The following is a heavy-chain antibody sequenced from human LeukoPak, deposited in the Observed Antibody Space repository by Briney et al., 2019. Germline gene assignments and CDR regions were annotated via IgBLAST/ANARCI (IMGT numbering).Heavy chain of an antibody. V-gene: IGHV1-2*06. J-gene: IGHJ4*02. CDR1: GYTLTGYY. CDR2: INHNSGGT. D-gene: IGHD1-1*01. Sequence: ASVEVSRKASGYTLTGYYMLGVPHAPGRGLECMRRINHNSGGTHYAQKFRGRVTMTRDTSSSTAYMDLSRLRSDDTAVYYCARVPVTFNWNDGLWSFDYWGQGTLVTVSS. CDR3: ARVPVTFNWNDGLWSFDY.